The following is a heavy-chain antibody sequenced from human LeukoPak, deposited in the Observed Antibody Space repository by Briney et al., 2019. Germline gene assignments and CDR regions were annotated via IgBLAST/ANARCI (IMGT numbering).Heavy chain of an antibody. CDR2: ISSSGSTI. Sequence: GRSLRLSCAASGFTFSSYAMHWVRQAAGKGLEWVSYISSSGSTIYYADSVKGRFSISRDNAKNSLYLQMNSLRAEDTAVYYCARDRGLRYYYDSSGYYRNYYYGMDVWGQGTTVTVSS. D-gene: IGHD3-22*01. J-gene: IGHJ6*02. CDR3: ARDRGLRYYYDSSGYYRNYYYGMDV. CDR1: GFTFSSYA. V-gene: IGHV3-48*03.